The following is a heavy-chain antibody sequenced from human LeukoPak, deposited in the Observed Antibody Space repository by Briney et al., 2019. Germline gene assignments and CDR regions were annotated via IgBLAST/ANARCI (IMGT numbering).Heavy chain of an antibody. V-gene: IGHV1-69*05. CDR1: GGTFSSYA. CDR2: IIPIFGTA. CDR3: ARAPQEGMLN. D-gene: IGHD2-8*01. Sequence: GASVKVSCKASGGTFSSYAISWVRQAPGQGLEWMGGIIPIFGTANYAQKFQGRVTITTDESTGTAYMELSSLRSEDTAVYYCARAPQEGMLNWGQGTLVTVSS. J-gene: IGHJ4*02.